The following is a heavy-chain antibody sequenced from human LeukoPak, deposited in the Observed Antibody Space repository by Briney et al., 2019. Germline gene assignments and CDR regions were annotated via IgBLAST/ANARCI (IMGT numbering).Heavy chain of an antibody. J-gene: IGHJ3*02. V-gene: IGHV4-39*01. D-gene: IGHD2-2*01. CDR3: ARHTYQLLFPSAFDI. CDR1: GGSISSSSYY. Sequence: SETLSLTCTVSGGSISSSSYYWGWIRQPPGKGLEWIGSIYYSGSTYYNPSLKSRVTISVDTSKNQFSLKLSSVTAADTAVYYCARHTYQLLFPSAFDIWGQGTMVTVSS. CDR2: IYYSGST.